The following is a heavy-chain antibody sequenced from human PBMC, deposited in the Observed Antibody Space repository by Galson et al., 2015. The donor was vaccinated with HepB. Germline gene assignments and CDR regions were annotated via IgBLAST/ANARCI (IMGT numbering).Heavy chain of an antibody. D-gene: IGHD6-13*01. CDR2: IGSKANSYAT. J-gene: IGHJ4*02. CDR1: GFTFSGSA. Sequence: SLRLSCAASGFTFSGSAMHWVRQASGRGLEWVGRIGSKANSYATAYAASVKGRFTIPRDDSKNTAYMQTNSLKTEDTAVYYCTRLGDLSGYSSLWGQGTLVTVSS. CDR3: TRLGDLSGYSSL. V-gene: IGHV3-73*01.